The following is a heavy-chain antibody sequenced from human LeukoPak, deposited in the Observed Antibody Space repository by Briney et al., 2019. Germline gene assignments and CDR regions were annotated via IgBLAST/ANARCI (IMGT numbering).Heavy chain of an antibody. Sequence: GGSLRLSCEASAFTFRTYAMHWVRQAPGKGLEWVAVISYDGSNKYYADSVKGRFTISRDNSKNTLYLQMNSLRAEDTAVCYCARDRGPFDYWGQGTLVTVSS. V-gene: IGHV3-30-3*01. CDR1: AFTFRTYA. J-gene: IGHJ4*02. CDR2: ISYDGSNK. CDR3: ARDRGPFDY.